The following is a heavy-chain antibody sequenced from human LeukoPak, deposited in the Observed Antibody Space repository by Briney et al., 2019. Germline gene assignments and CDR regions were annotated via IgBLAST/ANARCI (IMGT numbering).Heavy chain of an antibody. D-gene: IGHD1-26*01. V-gene: IGHV4-38-2*02. J-gene: IGHJ3*02. CDR2: SFHSGST. Sequence: SETLSLTCIVSGYSISSGYYWGWIRQPPGKGLEWIGSSFHSGSTYYNPSLKSRVTISVDTSKNQFSLKLSSVTAADTAVYYCARVMSGSYENDAFDIWGQGTMVTVSS. CDR1: GYSISSGYY. CDR3: ARVMSGSYENDAFDI.